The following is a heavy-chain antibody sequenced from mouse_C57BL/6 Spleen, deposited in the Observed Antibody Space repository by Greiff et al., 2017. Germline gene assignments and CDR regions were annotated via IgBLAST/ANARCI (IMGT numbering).Heavy chain of an antibody. J-gene: IGHJ1*03. D-gene: IGHD2-4*01. CDR3: ARSDHDYEGYFDV. CDR2: INPGSGGT. Sequence: QVQLQQSGAELVRPGTSVKVSCKASGYAFTNYLIEWVKQRPGQGLEWIGVINPGSGGTNYNEKFKGKATLTADKSSSTAYMQLSSLTSEDSAVYFCARSDHDYEGYFDVWGTGTTVTVAS. CDR1: GYAFTNYL. V-gene: IGHV1-54*01.